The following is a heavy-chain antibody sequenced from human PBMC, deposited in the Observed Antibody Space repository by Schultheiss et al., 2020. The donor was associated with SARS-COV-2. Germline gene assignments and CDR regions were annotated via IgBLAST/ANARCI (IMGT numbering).Heavy chain of an antibody. CDR1: GFTFSSYG. CDR3: ARVGAAAGNDY. D-gene: IGHD6-13*01. J-gene: IGHJ4*02. CDR2: ISSSGTTT. V-gene: IGHV3-48*04. Sequence: GESLKISCAVSGFTFSSYGMNWARQAPGKGLEWVSYISSSGTTTYYADSVKGRFTISRDNAKNTLYLQMNSLRAEDTAVYYCARVGAAAGNDYWGQGTLVTVSS.